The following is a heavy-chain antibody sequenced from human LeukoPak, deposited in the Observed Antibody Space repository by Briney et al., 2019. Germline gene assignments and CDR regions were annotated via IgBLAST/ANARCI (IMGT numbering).Heavy chain of an antibody. CDR3: ASYSYGYYAFDI. D-gene: IGHD5-18*01. Sequence: GASVKVSCKASGYTFTSYGISWVRQAPGQRLEWMGWINAGNGNTKYSQKFQGRVTITRDTSASTAYMELSSLRSEDTAVYYCASYSYGYYAFDIWGQGTMVTVSS. CDR2: INAGNGNT. CDR1: GYTFTSYG. J-gene: IGHJ3*02. V-gene: IGHV1-3*01.